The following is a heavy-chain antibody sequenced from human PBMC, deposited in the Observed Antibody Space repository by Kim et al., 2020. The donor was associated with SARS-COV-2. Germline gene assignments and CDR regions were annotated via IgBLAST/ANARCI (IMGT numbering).Heavy chain of an antibody. CDR1: GGSFSGYY. J-gene: IGHJ4*01. D-gene: IGHD3-10*01. Sequence: SETLSLTCAVYGGSFSGYYWSWIRQPPGKGLEWIGEINHSGSTNYNPSLKSRVTISVDTSKNQFSLKLSSVTAADTAVYYCARWNVLLWFGEMYYFDYWG. V-gene: IGHV4-34*01. CDR3: ARWNVLLWFGEMYYFDY. CDR2: INHSGST.